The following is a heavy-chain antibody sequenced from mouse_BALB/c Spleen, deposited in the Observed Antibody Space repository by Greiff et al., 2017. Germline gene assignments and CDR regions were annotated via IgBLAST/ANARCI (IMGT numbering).Heavy chain of an antibody. CDR1: GYTFTSYW. J-gene: IGHJ4*01. V-gene: IGHV1-87*01. CDR3: ARALYAMDY. Sequence: VQLQQSGAELARPGASVKLSCKASGYTFTSYWMQWVKQRPGQGLEWIGAIYPGDGDTRYTQKFKGKATLTADKSSSTAYMQLSSLASEDSAVYYCARALYAMDYWGQGTSVTVSS. CDR2: IYPGDGDT.